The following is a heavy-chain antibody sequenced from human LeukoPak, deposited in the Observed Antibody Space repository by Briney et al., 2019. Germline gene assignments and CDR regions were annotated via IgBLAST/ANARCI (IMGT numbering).Heavy chain of an antibody. V-gene: IGHV3-7*03. CDR2: IKEDGSEK. CDR1: GFTFTSYW. Sequence: GGSLRLSCAASGFTFTSYWMSWVRQAPGKGLEWVANIKEDGSEKYYVDSVKGRFTISRDISKNTVHLQMNSLRTEDTAVYYCARGGSVVVTADWGQGTLVIVSS. CDR3: ARGGSVVVTAD. J-gene: IGHJ4*02. D-gene: IGHD2-21*02.